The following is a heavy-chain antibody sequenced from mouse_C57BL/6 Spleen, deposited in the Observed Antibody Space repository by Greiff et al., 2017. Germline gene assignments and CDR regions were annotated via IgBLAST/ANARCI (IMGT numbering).Heavy chain of an antibody. CDR3: ARGYYGSSYVGFAY. CDR1: GYTFTSYW. Sequence: VQLQQPGAELVKPGASVKLSCKASGYTFTSYWMQWVKQRPGQGLEWIGEIDPSDSYTNYNQKFKGKATLTVDTSSSTAYMQLSSLTSEDSAVYYCARGYYGSSYVGFAYWGQGTLVTVSA. CDR2: IDPSDSYT. V-gene: IGHV1-50*01. J-gene: IGHJ3*01. D-gene: IGHD1-1*01.